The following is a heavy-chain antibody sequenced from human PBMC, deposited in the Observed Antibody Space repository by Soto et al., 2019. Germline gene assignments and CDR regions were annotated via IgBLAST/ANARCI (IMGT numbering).Heavy chain of an antibody. CDR2: FDPEDGET. CDR3: VCRTIFGLTNWFDP. CDR1: GYTLTELS. D-gene: IGHD3-3*01. J-gene: IGHJ5*02. V-gene: IGHV1-24*01. Sequence: GASVKVSCKVSGYTLTELSMHWVRQAPGKGLEWMGGFDPEDGETIYAQKFQGRVTMTEDTSTDTAYMELSSLRSEDTALYYCVCRTIFGLTNWFDPWGQGALVTVSS.